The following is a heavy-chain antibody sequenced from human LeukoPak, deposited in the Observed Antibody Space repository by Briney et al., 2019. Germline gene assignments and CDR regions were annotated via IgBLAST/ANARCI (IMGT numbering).Heavy chain of an antibody. D-gene: IGHD6-19*01. V-gene: IGHV1-2*02. CDR3: ARDISSGSADYYYGMDV. Sequence: ASVKVSCKASGYTFTGYYMHWVRQAPGQGLEWMGRINPNSGGTNYAQEFQGRVTMTRDTSISTAYMELSRLRSDDTAVYYCARDISSGSADYYYGMDVWGQGTTVTVSS. CDR1: GYTFTGYY. CDR2: INPNSGGT. J-gene: IGHJ6*02.